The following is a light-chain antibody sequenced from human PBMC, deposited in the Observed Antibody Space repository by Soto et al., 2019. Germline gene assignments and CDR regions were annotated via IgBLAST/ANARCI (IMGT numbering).Light chain of an antibody. J-gene: IGLJ1*01. Sequence: QSVLTQPASVSGSPGQSITISCTGTSSDVGGYNYVSWYQQHPGKSPKLVIYEVTNRPSGVSNRFSGSKSGNTASLTISGLQPKDEADYYCTSYKTSRTLGFGTGTKLTVL. CDR3: TSYKTSRTLG. CDR1: SSDVGGYNY. V-gene: IGLV2-14*01. CDR2: EVT.